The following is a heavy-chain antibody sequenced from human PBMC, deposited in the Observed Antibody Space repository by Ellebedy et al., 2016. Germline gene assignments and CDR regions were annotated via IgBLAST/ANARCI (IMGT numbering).Heavy chain of an antibody. J-gene: IGHJ4*02. D-gene: IGHD2-2*01. CDR2: INPNSGDT. CDR1: GYTFTKYS. CDR3: ARGGMLYCSSTYCVDY. V-gene: IGHV1-2*04. Sequence: ASVKVSCXASGYTFTKYSIHWVRQAPGQGLEWVGWINPNSGDTRYAQKFQGWVTMTRDTSINTAYMELRRPTSDDTAMYYCARGGMLYCSSTYCVDYWGQGTLVTVST.